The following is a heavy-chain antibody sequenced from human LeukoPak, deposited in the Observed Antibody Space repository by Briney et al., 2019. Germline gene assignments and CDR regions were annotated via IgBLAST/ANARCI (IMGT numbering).Heavy chain of an antibody. D-gene: IGHD3-22*01. CDR3: ARRRYDSSTYNFDS. CDR1: GGSITGNTYY. J-gene: IGHJ4*02. Sequence: SETLSLTCGVSGGSITGNTYYWGWIRQPRGKGLEWIGTIYYSGSTYYRPSLKSRVTISMDRSKNQISLKMASVTAADTAIFYCARRRYDSSTYNFDSWGPGTLVTVSS. V-gene: IGHV4-39*01. CDR2: IYYSGST.